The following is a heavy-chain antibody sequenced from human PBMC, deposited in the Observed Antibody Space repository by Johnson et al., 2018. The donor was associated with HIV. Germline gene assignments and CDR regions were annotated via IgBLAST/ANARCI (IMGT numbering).Heavy chain of an antibody. Sequence: QVQLVESGGGVVQPGRSLRLSCAASGFTFSSYPMHWVRQAPGKGLEWVAFISYDGSNKYYADSVKGRFTISRDNSKNTLYLQMNSLRAEDTAVYYCAKDPGGGSYPNDAFDIWGQGTMVTVSS. CDR1: GFTFSSYP. J-gene: IGHJ3*02. D-gene: IGHD1-26*01. CDR3: AKDPGGGSYPNDAFDI. V-gene: IGHV3-30-3*01. CDR2: ISYDGSNK.